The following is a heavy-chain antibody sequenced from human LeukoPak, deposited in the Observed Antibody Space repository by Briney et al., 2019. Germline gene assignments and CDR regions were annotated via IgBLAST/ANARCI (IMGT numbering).Heavy chain of an antibody. CDR3: ARDYYDILTGYRYFDY. CDR1: GFTVSSNY. D-gene: IGHD3-9*01. CDR2: IYSGGTT. V-gene: IGHV3-53*01. Sequence: GGSLRLSCAASGFTVSSNYTGWVRQAPGKGLEWVSLIYSGGTTYYADSVKGRFTISRDNSKNTLSLQMNSLRAEDTAVYYCARDYYDILTGYRYFDYWGQGTLVTVSS. J-gene: IGHJ4*02.